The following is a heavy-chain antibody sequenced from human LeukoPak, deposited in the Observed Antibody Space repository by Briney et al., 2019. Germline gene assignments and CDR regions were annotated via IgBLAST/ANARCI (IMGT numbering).Heavy chain of an antibody. CDR1: GYTFTDYY. D-gene: IGHD6-13*01. V-gene: IGHV1-2*02. CDR3: ARVPRHNIAAAGSDAFDI. J-gene: IGHJ3*02. Sequence: ASVKVSCKASGYTFTDYYIHWVRQAPGHGLEWMGWISSNRGATNYAQKFQGRVTMTRDTSISTAYMELNRLRSDDTAVYYCARVPRHNIAAAGSDAFDIWGQGTMVTVSS. CDR2: ISSNRGAT.